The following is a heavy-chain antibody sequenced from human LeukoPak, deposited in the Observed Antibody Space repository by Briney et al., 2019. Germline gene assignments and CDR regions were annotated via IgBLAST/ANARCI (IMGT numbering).Heavy chain of an antibody. J-gene: IGHJ4*02. CDR3: ARARYDILTGHRGRGYFDY. CDR2: IYYSGST. V-gene: IGHV4-30-4*01. D-gene: IGHD3-9*01. Sequence: SQTLSLTCTVSGGSISSGDYYWSWIRQPPGKGLEWIGYIYYSGSTYYIPSLKSRVTISVDTSKNQFSLKLSSVTAADTAVYYCARARYDILTGHRGRGYFDYWGQGTLVTVSS. CDR1: GGSISSGDYY.